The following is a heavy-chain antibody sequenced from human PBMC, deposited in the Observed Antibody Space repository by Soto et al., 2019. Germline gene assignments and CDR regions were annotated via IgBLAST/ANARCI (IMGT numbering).Heavy chain of an antibody. Sequence: ASVKVSCKASGYTFTSYVISWVRQAPGQGLEWMGWISAYNGNTNYAQNFQGRVTMTTDTSTSTAYMELRSLISDDTAVYFCARDFSIDSNNWHYFDYWGQGTLVTVSS. CDR2: ISAYNGNT. J-gene: IGHJ4*02. V-gene: IGHV1-18*01. CDR3: ARDFSIDSNNWHYFDY. CDR1: GYTFTSYV. D-gene: IGHD1-20*01.